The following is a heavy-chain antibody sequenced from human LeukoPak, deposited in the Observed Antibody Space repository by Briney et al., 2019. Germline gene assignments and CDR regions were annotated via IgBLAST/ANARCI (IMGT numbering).Heavy chain of an antibody. CDR2: INPSGGST. V-gene: IGHV1-46*01. J-gene: IGHJ6*03. CDR1: GYIFTSYN. CDR3: ARGGDCSSTSCTPLMPGIAAAGTGDYYYMDV. Sequence: ASVKVSCKASGYIFTSYNIYWVRQAPGQGLEWMGIINPSGGSTNYAQKFQGRVTMTRDTSTSTVYMELSSLRSEGTAVYYCARGGDCSSTSCTPLMPGIAAAGTGDYYYMDVWGKGTTVTISS. D-gene: IGHD6-13*01.